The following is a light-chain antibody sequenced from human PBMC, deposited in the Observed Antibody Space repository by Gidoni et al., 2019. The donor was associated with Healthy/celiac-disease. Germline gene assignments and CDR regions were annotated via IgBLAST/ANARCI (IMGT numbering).Light chain of an antibody. CDR3: QQRSNWPIT. CDR1: QSVSSY. Sequence: EIVLTPSPATLSLSPGDRATLSCRASQSVSSYLAWYQQKPGQAPRLLIYDASNRATGIPARFSGSGSGTDFTLTISSLEPEDFAVYYCQQRSNWPITFGQXTRLEIK. V-gene: IGKV3-11*01. CDR2: DAS. J-gene: IGKJ5*01.